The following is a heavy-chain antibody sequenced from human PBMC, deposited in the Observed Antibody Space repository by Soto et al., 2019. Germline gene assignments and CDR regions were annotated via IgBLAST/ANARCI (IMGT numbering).Heavy chain of an antibody. D-gene: IGHD3-9*01. J-gene: IGHJ6*02. Sequence: SVKLSCKVSGYTLTELSMHWVRQAPVKGLEWMGGFDPEDGETIYAQKFQGRVTMTEDTSTDTAYMELSSLRSEDTAVHYCATVGDILTGKGGYYYYGMDVWGQGTTVTVSS. CDR1: GYTLTELS. CDR3: ATVGDILTGKGGYYYYGMDV. V-gene: IGHV1-24*01. CDR2: FDPEDGET.